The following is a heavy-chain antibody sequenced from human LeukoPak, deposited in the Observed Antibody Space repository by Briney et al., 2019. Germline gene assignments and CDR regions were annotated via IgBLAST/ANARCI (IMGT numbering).Heavy chain of an antibody. V-gene: IGHV3-20*04. CDR3: AKDKGAYYSDSSGYYYY. CDR2: INWNGGNI. J-gene: IGHJ4*02. D-gene: IGHD3-22*01. CDR1: GFPFDDSA. Sequence: GGSLRLSCAASGFPFDDSAMSWVRQAPGKGLEWVSYINWNGGNIGYAESVKGRFTISRDNSKNTLYLQMNSLRAEDTAIYYCAKDKGAYYSDSSGYYYYWGQGALVTVSS.